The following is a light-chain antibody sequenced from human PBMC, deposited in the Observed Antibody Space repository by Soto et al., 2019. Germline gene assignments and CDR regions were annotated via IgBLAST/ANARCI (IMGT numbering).Light chain of an antibody. J-gene: IGLJ1*01. CDR3: SSYTSGSTHV. V-gene: IGLV2-14*01. CDR2: EVS. Sequence: SVLTQPASVSGSPGQSITISCTGTSSDVGGYNYVSWYQQHPGKAPKLMIYEVSTRPSGVSNRFSASKSGNTASLTISGLQAEDEADYYCSSYTSGSTHVFGPGTKVTVL. CDR1: SSDVGGYNY.